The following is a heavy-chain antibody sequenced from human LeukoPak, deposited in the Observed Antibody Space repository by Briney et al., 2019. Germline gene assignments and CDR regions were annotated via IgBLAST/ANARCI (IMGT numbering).Heavy chain of an antibody. CDR3: ARDNSPSYYDSSGYYPLFDY. V-gene: IGHV3-30-3*01. D-gene: IGHD3-22*01. CDR1: GFTFSSYA. CDR2: ISYDGSNK. Sequence: GGSLRLSCAASGFTFSSYAMHWVRQAPGKGLEWVAVISYDGSNKYYADSVKGRFTISRDNSKNTLYLQMNSLRAEDTAVYYCARDNSPSYYDSSGYYPLFDYWGQGTLVTVSS. J-gene: IGHJ4*02.